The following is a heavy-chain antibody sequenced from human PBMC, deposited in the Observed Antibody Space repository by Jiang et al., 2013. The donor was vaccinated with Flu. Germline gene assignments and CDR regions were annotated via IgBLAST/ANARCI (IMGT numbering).Heavy chain of an antibody. J-gene: IGHJ6*02. CDR3: ARDRRPTVIQGYYYGMDV. Sequence: GAEVKKPGSSVKVSCKASGGTFSSYVITWVRQAPGQGLEWMGGIIPIFGTPNYAQKFQGRVTITADESTSTAYMELSSLRSEDTAVYYCARDRRPTVIQGYYYGMDVWGQGTTVTVSS. CDR1: GGTFSSYV. D-gene: IGHD1-1*01. CDR2: IIPIFGTP. V-gene: IGHV1-69*01.